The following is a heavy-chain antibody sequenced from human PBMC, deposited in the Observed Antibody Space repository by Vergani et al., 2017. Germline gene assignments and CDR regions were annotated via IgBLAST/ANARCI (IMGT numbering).Heavy chain of an antibody. V-gene: IGHV3-11*01. J-gene: IGHJ5*02. CDR3: AKDLGTSSGGGWFDP. CDR2: ISRSGNPI. Sequence: QVQLVESGGGLVKPGGSLRLSCAASGFTFSDYYMSWIRQAPGKGLEWVSHISRSGNPIYYADSVKGRFTISRDNAKNSLYLQMNSLRAEDTALYYCAKDLGTSSGGGWFDPWGQGTLVTVSS. D-gene: IGHD6-6*01. CDR1: GFTFSDYY.